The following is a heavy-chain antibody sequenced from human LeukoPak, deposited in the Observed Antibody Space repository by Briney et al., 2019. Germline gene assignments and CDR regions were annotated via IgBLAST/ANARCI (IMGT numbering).Heavy chain of an antibody. CDR3: ARGYLDWFDP. CDR1: GYTFTSYG. CDR2: ISAYNGNT. V-gene: IGHV1-18*01. J-gene: IGHJ5*02. D-gene: IGHD1-14*01. Sequence: GASVKVSCKASGYTFTSYGISWVRQAPGQGLEWMGWISAYNGNTNYAQKLQGRVTMTRNTSISTAYMELSSLRSEDTAVYYCARGYLDWFDPWGQGTLVTVSS.